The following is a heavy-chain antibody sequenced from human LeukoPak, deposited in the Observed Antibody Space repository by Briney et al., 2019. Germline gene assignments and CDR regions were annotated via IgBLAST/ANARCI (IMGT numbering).Heavy chain of an antibody. V-gene: IGHV3-23*01. CDR2: ISGSGGST. Sequence: PGGSLRLSCAASGFTFSSYAMSWVRQAPGKGLEWVSAISGSGGSTYYADSLKGRFTISRDNSKNTLYLQMNSLRAEDTAVYYCAKEIYCSGGSCYSDAFDIWGQGTMVTVSS. CDR1: GFTFSSYA. CDR3: AKEIYCSGGSCYSDAFDI. J-gene: IGHJ3*02. D-gene: IGHD2-15*01.